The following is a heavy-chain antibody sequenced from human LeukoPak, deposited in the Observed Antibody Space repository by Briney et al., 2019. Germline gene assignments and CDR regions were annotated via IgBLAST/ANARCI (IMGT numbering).Heavy chain of an antibody. V-gene: IGHV4-59*12. CDR2: IHYTGST. J-gene: IGHJ4*02. CDR3: ARGYTRGYSYGYRVDY. Sequence: SDTLSLTCTVSGGSISSYYWSWTRQPPGKGLEWIGYIHYTGSTNYNPSLKSRVTISVDTSKNQFSLKLSSVTAADTAVYYCARGYTRGYSYGYRVDYWGQGTLVTVSS. D-gene: IGHD5-18*01. CDR1: GGSISSYY.